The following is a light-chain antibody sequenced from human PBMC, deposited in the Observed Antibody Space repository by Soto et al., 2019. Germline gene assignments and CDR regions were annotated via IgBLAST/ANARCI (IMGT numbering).Light chain of an antibody. Sequence: QSALTQPASVSGSPGQSSTISFTGTSSDVGGDNYVSWYQQHPGKAPKLIIYEVSNRPSGVSNRFSGSKSGNTASLTISGLQAEDEADYYCNSYTSKSTGVFGTGTKLTVL. J-gene: IGLJ1*01. CDR3: NSYTSKSTGV. CDR1: SSDVGGDNY. V-gene: IGLV2-14*01. CDR2: EVS.